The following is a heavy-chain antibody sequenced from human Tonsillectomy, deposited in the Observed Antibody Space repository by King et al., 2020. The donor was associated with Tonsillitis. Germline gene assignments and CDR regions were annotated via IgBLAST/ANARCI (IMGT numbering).Heavy chain of an antibody. CDR2: ISAYNGNT. Sequence: QLVQSGPEVKKPGASVKVSCKASGYTFSTCGISWVRQAPGQGLEWMGWISAYNGNTSYAQKLQSRVTMTTDTSTNTAYLELRSLRSDDTAVYYCARDTPTVTAWFDPWGQGTLVSVSS. CDR1: GYTFSTCG. J-gene: IGHJ5*02. CDR3: ARDTPTVTAWFDP. D-gene: IGHD4-11*01. V-gene: IGHV1-18*01.